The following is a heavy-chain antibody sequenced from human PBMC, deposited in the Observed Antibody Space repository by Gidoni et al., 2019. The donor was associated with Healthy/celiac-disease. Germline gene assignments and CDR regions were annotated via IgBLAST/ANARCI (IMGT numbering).Heavy chain of an antibody. CDR1: GFSLSTSGVG. CDR3: AHSRIAAAGDHDAFDI. CDR2: IYWNDDK. D-gene: IGHD6-13*01. V-gene: IGHV2-5*01. Sequence: QITLKESGPTLVQPTQTLTLTCTFSGFSLSTSGVGVGWIRQPPGKALEWLALIYWNDDKRYSPSLKSRLTITKDTSKNQVVLTMTNMDPVDTATYYCAHSRIAAAGDHDAFDIWGQGTMVTVSS. J-gene: IGHJ3*02.